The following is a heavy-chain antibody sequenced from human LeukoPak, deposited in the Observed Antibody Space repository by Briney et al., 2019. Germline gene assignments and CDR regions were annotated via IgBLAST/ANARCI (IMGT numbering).Heavy chain of an antibody. CDR1: GFTVSSNY. V-gene: IGHV3-74*01. J-gene: IGHJ4*02. CDR3: ARQQDSSGWSDY. D-gene: IGHD6-19*01. CDR2: INSDGSST. Sequence: GGSLRLYCAASGFTVSSNYMSWVRQAPGNGLVWVSRINSDGSSTSYADSVKGRFTISRDNAKNTLYLQMNSLRGEDTAVYYCARQQDSSGWSDYWGQGTLVTVSS.